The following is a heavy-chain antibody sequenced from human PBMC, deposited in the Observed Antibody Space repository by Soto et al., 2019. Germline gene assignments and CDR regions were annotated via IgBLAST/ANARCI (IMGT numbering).Heavy chain of an antibody. D-gene: IGHD4-17*01. CDR3: ARDRDYGDSRDWFDP. Sequence: QVPLVQSGAEVKKPGASVKVSCKASGYTFTSYAMHWARQAPGQRLEWMGWINAGNGNTKYSQKFQGRVTITRDTSASTAYMELSSLRSEDTAVYYCARDRDYGDSRDWFDPWGQGTLVTVSS. J-gene: IGHJ5*02. CDR1: GYTFTSYA. CDR2: INAGNGNT. V-gene: IGHV1-3*01.